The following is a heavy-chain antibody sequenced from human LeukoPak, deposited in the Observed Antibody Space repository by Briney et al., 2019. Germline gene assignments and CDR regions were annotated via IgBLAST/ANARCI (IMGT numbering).Heavy chain of an antibody. D-gene: IGHD1-26*01. Sequence: QSGGSLRLSCAASGFTFSNYEMNWVRQAPGKGLEWIAYISSSGRTIYYAVSVKGRFTISRDNAKNSLYLQMNTLRVEDTAVYNCARGGSYYSFDYCDQGTLVTVSS. CDR1: GFTFSNYE. V-gene: IGHV3-48*03. CDR3: ARGGSYYSFDY. CDR2: ISSSGRTI. J-gene: IGHJ4*02.